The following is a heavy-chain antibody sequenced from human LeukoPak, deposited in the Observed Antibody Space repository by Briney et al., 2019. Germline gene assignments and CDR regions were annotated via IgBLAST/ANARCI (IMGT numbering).Heavy chain of an antibody. CDR3: ARGNGPLDY. V-gene: IGHV4-30-2*01. D-gene: IGHD2-8*01. CDR1: GGSISSGGYY. CDR2: IYHSGST. Sequence: SETLSLTCTVSGGSISSGGYYWSWIRQPPGKGLEWIGYIYHSGSTYYNPSLKSRVTISVDRSKNQFSLKLSSVTAADTAVYYCARGNGPLDYWGQGTLVTVSS. J-gene: IGHJ4*02.